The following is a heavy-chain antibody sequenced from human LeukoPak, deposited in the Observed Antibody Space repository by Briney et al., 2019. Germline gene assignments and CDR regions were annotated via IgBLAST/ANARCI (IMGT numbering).Heavy chain of an antibody. CDR2: ISGSGDNT. V-gene: IGHV3-23*01. Sequence: GGSLRLSCAASGFIFSSYWMSWVRQAPGKGLEWVSGISGSGDNTYYADSVKGRFTISRDNSKNTLYVQVNSLGTEDTAAYYCAKGSYYDSSGSFYFDYWGQGTLVTVSS. J-gene: IGHJ4*02. CDR3: AKGSYYDSSGSFYFDY. CDR1: GFIFSSYW. D-gene: IGHD3-22*01.